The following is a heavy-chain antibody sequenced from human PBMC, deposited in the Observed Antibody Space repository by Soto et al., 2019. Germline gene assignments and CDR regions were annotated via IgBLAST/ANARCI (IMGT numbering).Heavy chain of an antibody. CDR2: IYWDDDK. CDR1: GFSLSTSGVG. J-gene: IGHJ3*02. Sequence: KSGPTLVNPTQTLTLTCTFSGFSLSTSGVGVGWIRQPPGKALEWLALIYWDDDKRYSPSLKSRLTITKDTSKNQVVLTMTNMDLVDIATYYCAHTPGGVYDSSGHDAFDIWAQGTMVTVSS. CDR3: AHTPGGVYDSSGHDAFDI. V-gene: IGHV2-5*02. D-gene: IGHD3-22*01.